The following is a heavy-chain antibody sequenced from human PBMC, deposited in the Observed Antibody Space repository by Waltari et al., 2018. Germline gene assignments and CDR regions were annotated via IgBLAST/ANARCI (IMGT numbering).Heavy chain of an antibody. D-gene: IGHD2-21*02. CDR3: AKDHPPAYCGGDCYYYYYYGMDV. Sequence: QVQLVESGGGVVQPGRSLILSCAASGFTFRSYGMPWFRQPPGTGLVWVAVISYDGSNKYSADSVKGRFTISRDNSKNTLYLQMNSLRAEDTAVDYCAKDHPPAYCGGDCYYYYYYGMDVWGQGTTVTVSS. V-gene: IGHV3-30*18. CDR2: ISYDGSNK. J-gene: IGHJ6*02. CDR1: GFTFRSYG.